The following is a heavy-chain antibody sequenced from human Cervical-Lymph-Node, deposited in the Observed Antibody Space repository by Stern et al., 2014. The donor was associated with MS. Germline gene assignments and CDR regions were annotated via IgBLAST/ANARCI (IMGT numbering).Heavy chain of an antibody. J-gene: IGHJ5*02. Sequence: QLVQSGSELKKPGASVKVSCKASGYTFTSYSMNSVRQAPGQGLEWMGLINTNTGNPTYAQGFHGRLFLSLDSSVSTAYLQISSLKAEDAAVYYCARGDSGYPWGQGTLVTVSS. D-gene: IGHD3-22*01. CDR2: INTNTGNP. CDR3: ARGDSGYP. V-gene: IGHV7-4-1*02. CDR1: GYTFTSYS.